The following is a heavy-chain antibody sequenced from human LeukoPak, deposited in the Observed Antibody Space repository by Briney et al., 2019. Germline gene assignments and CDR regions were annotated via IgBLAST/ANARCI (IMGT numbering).Heavy chain of an antibody. CDR1: DGSINSYY. CDR3: ARGRSNYYGMDV. D-gene: IGHD1-26*01. Sequence: SETLSLTCSVSDGSINSYYWNWIRRPPGKGLEWIGYIYYNGNTNYNPSLKSRVTMSVDTSKNLFSLKVSSVTAADTAAYYCARGRSNYYGMDVWGQGTTVTVSS. J-gene: IGHJ6*02. V-gene: IGHV4-59*01. CDR2: IYYNGNT.